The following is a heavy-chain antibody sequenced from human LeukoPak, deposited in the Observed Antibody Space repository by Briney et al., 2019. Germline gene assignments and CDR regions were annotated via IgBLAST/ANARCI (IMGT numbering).Heavy chain of an antibody. Sequence: PGGSLRLSCAASGFTFNNYAMNWVRQAPGKGLEWVSSISGGDETTYYADSAKGRFTISRDNSQNTLYLQMNSLGAEDTAVYYCARDYADYVGYFFFDYWGQGTLVTVSS. V-gene: IGHV3-23*01. CDR3: ARDYADYVGYFFFDY. D-gene: IGHD4-17*01. CDR1: GFTFNNYA. J-gene: IGHJ4*02. CDR2: ISGGDETT.